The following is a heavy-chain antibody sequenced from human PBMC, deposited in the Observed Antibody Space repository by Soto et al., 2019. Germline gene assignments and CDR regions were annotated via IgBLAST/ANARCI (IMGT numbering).Heavy chain of an antibody. CDR1: GGSFSGYY. Sequence: SETLSLTCAVYGGSFSGYYWSWIRQPPGKGLEWIGEINHSGSTNYNPSLKSRVTISVDTSKNQFSLKLSSVTAADTAVYYCARGSGSSNYSPYFDYWGQGTLVTVSS. CDR2: INHSGST. J-gene: IGHJ4*02. CDR3: ARGSGSSNYSPYFDY. V-gene: IGHV4-34*01. D-gene: IGHD4-4*01.